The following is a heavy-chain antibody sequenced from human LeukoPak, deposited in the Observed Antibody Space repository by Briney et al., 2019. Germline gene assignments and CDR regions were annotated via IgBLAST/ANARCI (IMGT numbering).Heavy chain of an antibody. CDR3: ARGALRAYCSSTSCYPGWFDP. V-gene: IGHV1-8*03. CDR1: GYTFTSYG. J-gene: IGHJ5*02. Sequence: ASVKVSCKASGYTFTSYGISWVRQATGQGLEWMGWMNPNSGNTGYAQKFQGRVTITRNTSISTAYMELSSLRSEDTAVYYCARGALRAYCSSTSCYPGWFDPWGQGTLVTVSS. CDR2: MNPNSGNT. D-gene: IGHD2-2*01.